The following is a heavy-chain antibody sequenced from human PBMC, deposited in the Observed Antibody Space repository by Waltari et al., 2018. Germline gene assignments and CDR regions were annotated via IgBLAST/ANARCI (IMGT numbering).Heavy chain of an antibody. J-gene: IGHJ4*02. Sequence: QVQLVESGGGVVQPGGSLRLSCAASGFTFSSYGMHWVLQAPGKGLEWVAFIRYDGSNKYYADSVKGRFTISRDNSKNTLYLQMNSLRAEDTAVYYCAKGRVATIGTLDYWGQGTLVTVSS. CDR2: IRYDGSNK. D-gene: IGHD1-1*01. V-gene: IGHV3-30*02. CDR3: AKGRVATIGTLDY. CDR1: GFTFSSYG.